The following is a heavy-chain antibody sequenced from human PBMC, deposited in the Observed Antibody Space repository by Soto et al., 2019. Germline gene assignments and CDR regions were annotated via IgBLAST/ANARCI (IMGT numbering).Heavy chain of an antibody. Sequence: ASVKVSCKASGYTFTSYGISWVRQAPGQGLEWMGWISAYNGNTNYAQKLQGRVTMTTDTSTSTAYMELRSLRSDGTAVYYCARVGYSYGDYYYGMDVWGHGTTVTVSS. V-gene: IGHV1-18*04. D-gene: IGHD5-18*01. CDR1: GYTFTSYG. J-gene: IGHJ6*02. CDR3: ARVGYSYGDYYYGMDV. CDR2: ISAYNGNT.